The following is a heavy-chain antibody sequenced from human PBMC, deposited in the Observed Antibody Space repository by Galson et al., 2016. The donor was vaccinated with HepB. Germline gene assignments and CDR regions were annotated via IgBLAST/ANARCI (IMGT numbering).Heavy chain of an antibody. Sequence: ETLSLTCTVSGGSISSYYWSWIRQPPGKGLEWIGYVYYTGSTNYNPSLKSRVTISLDTSKNQFSLKLSSVTAADTAVYYCARDIGYSSDWYPHYFDYWGQGTLVTVSS. V-gene: IGHV4-59*01. CDR3: ARDIGYSSDWYPHYFDY. CDR1: GGSISSYY. D-gene: IGHD6-19*01. CDR2: VYYTGST. J-gene: IGHJ4*02.